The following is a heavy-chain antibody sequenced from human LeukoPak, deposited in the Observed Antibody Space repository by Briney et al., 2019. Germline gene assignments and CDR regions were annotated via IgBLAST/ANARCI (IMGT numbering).Heavy chain of an antibody. CDR2: IDPNSGVT. D-gene: IGHD6-25*01. J-gene: IGHJ4*02. Sequence: GASVKVSCRASGYTFTVFSIHWMRQAPGQELEWVGRIDPNSGVTNYAQKFQGRVTMTTDTSISTAYMELSRLTSDDTAVYYCAVSIQAAAIPAFDYWGQGTLVTVSS. CDR1: GYTFTVFS. CDR3: AVSIQAAAIPAFDY. V-gene: IGHV1-2*02.